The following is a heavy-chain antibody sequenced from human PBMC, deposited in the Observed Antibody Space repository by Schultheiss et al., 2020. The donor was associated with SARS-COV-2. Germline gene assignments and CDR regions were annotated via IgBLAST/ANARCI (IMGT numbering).Heavy chain of an antibody. D-gene: IGHD5-24*01. CDR1: GFTFDDYA. J-gene: IGHJ4*02. CDR3: ARDDGYNQPANFDY. V-gene: IGHV3-9*01. CDR2: ISWNSGSI. Sequence: SLKISCAASGFTFDDYAMHWVRQAPGKGLEWVSGISWNSGSIGYADSVKGRFTISRDNSKNTLYLQMNSLRAEDTAVYYCARDDGYNQPANFDYWGQGTLVTVSS.